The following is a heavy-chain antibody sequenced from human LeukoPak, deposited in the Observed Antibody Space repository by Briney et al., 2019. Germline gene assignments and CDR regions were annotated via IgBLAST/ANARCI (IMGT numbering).Heavy chain of an antibody. V-gene: IGHV3-23*01. CDR3: AKRSGGSGFDY. CDR1: GFAFSTYV. Sequence: GGSLRLSCAASGFAFSTYVMSWVRQAPGKGLDWVSAIGTSGGTTYYADSVKGRFTISRDNSKDTLYLQMNSLRAEDTAVYYCAKRSGGSGFDYWGQGTLVAVSS. D-gene: IGHD3-10*01. CDR2: IGTSGGTT. J-gene: IGHJ4*02.